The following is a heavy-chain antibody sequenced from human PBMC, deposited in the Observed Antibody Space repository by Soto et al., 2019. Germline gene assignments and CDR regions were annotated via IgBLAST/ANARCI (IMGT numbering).Heavy chain of an antibody. CDR2: ISPKNGNT. V-gene: IGHV1-18*04. D-gene: IGHD3-3*01. CDR1: GYSFSTYD. CDR3: ATSYDSGFDP. J-gene: IGHJ5*02. Sequence: ASVKVSCKASGYSFSTYDISWLRQAPGQGPEWMGRISPKNGNTNYAQNFQDRVTMTADASSSTAYMELRGLRSDDTAKYYCATSYDSGFDPWGQGTLVTVSS.